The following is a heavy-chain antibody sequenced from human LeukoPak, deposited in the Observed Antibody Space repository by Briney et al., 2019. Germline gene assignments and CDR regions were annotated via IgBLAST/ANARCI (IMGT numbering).Heavy chain of an antibody. Sequence: ASVKVSCKASGGTFSSYAISWVRQAPGQGLEWMGGIIPIFGTANYAQKFQGRVTITADESTSTAYMELSSLRSEDTAVYYCARYLLAAAYFDYWGQRTLVTVSS. V-gene: IGHV1-69*13. CDR1: GGTFSSYA. D-gene: IGHD6-13*01. J-gene: IGHJ4*02. CDR3: ARYLLAAAYFDY. CDR2: IIPIFGTA.